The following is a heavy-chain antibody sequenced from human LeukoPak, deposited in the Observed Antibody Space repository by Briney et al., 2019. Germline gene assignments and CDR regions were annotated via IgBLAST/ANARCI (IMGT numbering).Heavy chain of an antibody. CDR2: GYYSGST. V-gene: IGHV4-61*08. CDR3: ARDMYGSGNFLPESP. J-gene: IGHJ5*02. Sequence: SETLSLTCTVSGGSVSVHDYYWTWIRQPPGKGLEWIGYGYYSGSTVYNPSLRSRVTISVDTSKNQFSLRLTSVTAADTAVYHCARDMYGSGNFLPESPWGQGTLVTVSS. D-gene: IGHD3-10*01. CDR1: GGSVSVHDYY.